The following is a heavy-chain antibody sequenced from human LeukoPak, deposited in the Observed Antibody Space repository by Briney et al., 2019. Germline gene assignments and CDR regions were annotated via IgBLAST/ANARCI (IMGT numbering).Heavy chain of an antibody. D-gene: IGHD2-8*01. CDR1: EFYA. CDR2: ITGSGTST. V-gene: IGHV3-23*01. J-gene: IGHJ4*02. Sequence: GGSLRLSCAASEFYALSWVRQAPGKGLEWVSTITGSGTSTYYADSVKGRFTISRDNSKNTLYLQMNSLRAEDTAVYFCAKDRFTNGVCNFDYWGQGTLVTVSS. CDR3: AKDRFTNGVCNFDY.